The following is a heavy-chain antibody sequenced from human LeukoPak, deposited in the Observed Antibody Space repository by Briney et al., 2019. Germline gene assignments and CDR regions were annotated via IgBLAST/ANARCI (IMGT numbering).Heavy chain of an antibody. CDR3: ARGLMVRGVIPLVYYYYYMDV. V-gene: IGHV1-8*01. D-gene: IGHD3-10*01. Sequence: GASVKVSCKASGYTFTSYDINWVRQATGQGLEWMGWMNPNSGNTGYAQKFQGRVTMTRNTSISTAYMELSSLRSEDTAVYYCARGLMVRGVIPLVYYYYYMDVWGKGTTVTVSS. CDR1: GYTFTSYD. CDR2: MNPNSGNT. J-gene: IGHJ6*03.